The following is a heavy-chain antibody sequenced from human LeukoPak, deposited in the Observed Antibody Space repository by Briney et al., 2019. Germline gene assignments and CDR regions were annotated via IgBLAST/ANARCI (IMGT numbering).Heavy chain of an antibody. CDR3: ARHGRMVIMSKFSTGIDQ. V-gene: IGHV4-59*08. J-gene: IGHJ4*02. D-gene: IGHD2-8*01. CDR1: DGAISNYF. Sequence: SGSLSLTCTVSDGAISNYFRSWIRQAPGKGLEWVGDIYYTGMTNSNPSLKSRVTISMDTSKNQFSLNLRSVTAADTAIYYCARHGRMVIMSKFSTGIDQWGQGTLVTVSS. CDR2: IYYTGMT.